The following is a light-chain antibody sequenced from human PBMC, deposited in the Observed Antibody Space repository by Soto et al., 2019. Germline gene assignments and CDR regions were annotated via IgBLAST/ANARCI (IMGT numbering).Light chain of an antibody. CDR1: QGISSY. CDR2: DVS. J-gene: IGKJ1*01. V-gene: IGKV1-5*01. Sequence: DIQMTQSPSSLPATLGDRVTIAVRASQGISSYLAWYQQKPGTAPKLLIYDVSSLQGGVPSRFSGSGSGTEFTLTIRGLQPDDFATYYCQQYNNDWAFGQGTKVDIK. CDR3: QQYNNDWA.